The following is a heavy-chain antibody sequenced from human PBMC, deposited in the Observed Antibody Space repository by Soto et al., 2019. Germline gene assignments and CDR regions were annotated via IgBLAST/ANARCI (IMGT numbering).Heavy chain of an antibody. CDR3: ARGQGSWFDP. CDR2: INHSGST. CDR1: GGSFSGYY. J-gene: IGHJ5*02. V-gene: IGHV4-34*01. Sequence: SETLSLTCAVYGGSFSGYYWSWIRQPPGKGLEWIGEINHSGSTNYNPSLKSRVTISVDTSKNQFSLKLSSVTAADTAVYYCARGQGSWFDPWGQGTLVTVS.